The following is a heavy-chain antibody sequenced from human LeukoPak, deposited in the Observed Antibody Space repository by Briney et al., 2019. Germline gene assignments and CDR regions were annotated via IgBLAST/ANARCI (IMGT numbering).Heavy chain of an antibody. J-gene: IGHJ4*02. CDR1: GISFSNAW. D-gene: IGHD3-22*01. Sequence: GGSLRLSCAASGISFSNAWMSWVRQAPGKGLEWVGRIKSKTDGGTIDYAAPVKGRSTISRDDSENMVYLLMNSLKTEDTAVYYCTTSYYDSSGFRAWGQGTLVTVSS. CDR2: IKSKTDGGTI. V-gene: IGHV3-15*01. CDR3: TTSYYDSSGFRA.